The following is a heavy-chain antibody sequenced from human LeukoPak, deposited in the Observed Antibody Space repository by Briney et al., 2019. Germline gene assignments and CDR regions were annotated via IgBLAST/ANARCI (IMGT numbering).Heavy chain of an antibody. CDR3: ASQSRYFDWFVAYYFDY. D-gene: IGHD3-9*01. CDR2: FDPEDGET. CDR1: GYTLTELS. Sequence: ASVKVSCKVSGYTLTELSMHWVRQAPGKGLEWMGGFDPEDGETIYAQKFQGRVTITADESTSTAYMELSSLRSEDTAVYYCASQSRYFDWFVAYYFDYWGQGTLVTVSS. V-gene: IGHV1-24*01. J-gene: IGHJ4*02.